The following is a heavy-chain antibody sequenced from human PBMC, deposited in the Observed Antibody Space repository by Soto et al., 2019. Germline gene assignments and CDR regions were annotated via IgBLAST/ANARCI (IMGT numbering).Heavy chain of an antibody. CDR3: ARDWDYDFWSGYYGYYYYGMDV. CDR1: GFTFSSYA. Sequence: PGGSLRLSCAASGFTFSSYAMHWVRQAPGKGLEWVAVISYDGSNKYYADSVKGRFTISRDNSKNTLYLQMNSLRAEDTAVYYCARDWDYDFWSGYYGYYYYGMDVWGQGTTVTVSS. J-gene: IGHJ6*02. V-gene: IGHV3-30-3*01. D-gene: IGHD3-3*01. CDR2: ISYDGSNK.